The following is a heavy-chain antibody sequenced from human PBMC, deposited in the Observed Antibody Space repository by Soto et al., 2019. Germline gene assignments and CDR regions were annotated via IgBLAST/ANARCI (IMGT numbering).Heavy chain of an antibody. J-gene: IGHJ4*02. CDR3: ARFFGSGFDY. CDR1: GFTFSTDS. Sequence: EVQLVESGGGLVQPGGSLRLSCVASGFTFSTDSMNWVRQAPGKGLEWVAHISTSGATRYYADSVKGRFTISRDNAKTSLYLQMDSLRNEDSAVYYCARFFGSGFDYWGQGTLVTVSS. V-gene: IGHV3-48*02. D-gene: IGHD6-19*01. CDR2: ISTSGATR.